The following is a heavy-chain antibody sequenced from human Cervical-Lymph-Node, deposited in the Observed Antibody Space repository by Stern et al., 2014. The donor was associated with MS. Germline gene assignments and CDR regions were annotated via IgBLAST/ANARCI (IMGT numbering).Heavy chain of an antibody. CDR2: MNPDSGDT. Sequence: QVQLVQAGAEVKKPGASVKVSCKTSGYTFTSDDIHWVRQASGQGLELMGWMNPDSGDTGYAQKFQGRLTITRDTSISTAYMELTTLRSEDTAVYYCTKAWDPWGQGTLVTVSS. V-gene: IGHV1-8*01. CDR1: GYTFTSDD. J-gene: IGHJ5*02. CDR3: TKAWDP.